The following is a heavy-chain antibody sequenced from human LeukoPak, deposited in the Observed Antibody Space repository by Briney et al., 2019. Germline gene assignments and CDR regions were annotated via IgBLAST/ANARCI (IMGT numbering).Heavy chain of an antibody. CDR2: INWNGGST. V-gene: IGHV3-20*04. CDR3: ARDLTPIAASDDAFDI. CDR1: GFTFDDYG. D-gene: IGHD6-13*01. J-gene: IGHJ3*02. Sequence: PGGSLRLSCAASGFTFDDYGMSWVRQAPGKGLEWVSGINWNGGSTGYADSVKGRSTISRDNAKNSLYLQMNSLRAEDTALYYCARDLTPIAASDDAFDIWGQGTMVTVSS.